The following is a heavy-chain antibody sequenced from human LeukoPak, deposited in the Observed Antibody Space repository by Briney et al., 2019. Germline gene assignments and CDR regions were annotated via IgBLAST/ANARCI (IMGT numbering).Heavy chain of an antibody. CDR2: IWYDGRNK. V-gene: IGHV3-33*01. Sequence: GGSLRLSCAASGFSFSTYNMHWVRQAPGKGLEWVAVIWYDGRNKYYADSVKGRFTISRDNSENTLSLQMNSLTAEDTAVYYCARPTDYYDTTGYPDYWGQGTLVTVSS. CDR1: GFSFSTYN. D-gene: IGHD3-22*01. CDR3: ARPTDYYDTTGYPDY. J-gene: IGHJ4*02.